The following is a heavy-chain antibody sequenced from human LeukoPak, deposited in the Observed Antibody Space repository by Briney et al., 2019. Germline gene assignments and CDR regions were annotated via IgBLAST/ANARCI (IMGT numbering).Heavy chain of an antibody. CDR1: GFIFTNYW. V-gene: IGHV3-74*01. J-gene: IGHJ4*02. CDR3: ARRRGPRGYVDY. Sequence: GGSLRLSCAASGFIFTNYWMSWVRQAPGKGLVWVSRINSDGSSTSYADSVKGRFTISRDNSKNSLYLQMNILRIEDTALYYCARRRGPRGYVDYWGQGTLVTVSS. D-gene: IGHD3-16*01. CDR2: INSDGSST.